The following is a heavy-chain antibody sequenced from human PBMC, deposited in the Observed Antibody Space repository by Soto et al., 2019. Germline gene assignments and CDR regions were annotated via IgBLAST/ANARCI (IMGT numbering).Heavy chain of an antibody. V-gene: IGHV4-39*01. CDR1: GGSVSSSSYY. J-gene: IGHJ4*02. D-gene: IGHD3-9*01. CDR2: VYYSGST. Sequence: ETLSLTSTVSGGSVSSSSYYWGWVRQPPGKGLEWIGSVYYSGSTYYNPSLESRVTISVDKSKNQFSLKLMSLSAADTAVYYCGRLEGLATISYYFDYWGQGALVTVSS. CDR3: GRLEGLATISYYFDY.